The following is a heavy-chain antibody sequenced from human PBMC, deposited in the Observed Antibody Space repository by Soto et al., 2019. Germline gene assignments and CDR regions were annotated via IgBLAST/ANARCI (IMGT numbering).Heavy chain of an antibody. Sequence: PLSVTLTGSGGSIGSGDYYRSWIRQPPGKGREWIGYIYYSGSTYYNPSLKSRVTISVDTSKNQFSLKLSSVTSADTAVYYCARLCLHATPSHYYYYYGMDGWGQGTTVTVSS. J-gene: IGHJ6*02. CDR3: ARLCLHATPSHYYYYYGMDG. V-gene: IGHV4-30-4*01. CDR1: GGSIGSGDYY. CDR2: IYYSGST.